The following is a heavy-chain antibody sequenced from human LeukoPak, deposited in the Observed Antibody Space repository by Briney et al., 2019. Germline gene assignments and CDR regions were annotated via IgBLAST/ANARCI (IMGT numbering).Heavy chain of an antibody. CDR1: GFTFDDYA. CDR3: AKAEWELTEYYFDY. J-gene: IGHJ4*02. CDR2: ISWNSGSI. D-gene: IGHD1-26*01. Sequence: GGSLRLSCAASGFTFDDYAMHWVRHAPGKGLEWVSGISWNSGSIGYADSVKGRFTISRDNAKNSLYLQMNSLRAEDTALYYCAKAEWELTEYYFDYWGQGTLVTVSS. V-gene: IGHV3-9*01.